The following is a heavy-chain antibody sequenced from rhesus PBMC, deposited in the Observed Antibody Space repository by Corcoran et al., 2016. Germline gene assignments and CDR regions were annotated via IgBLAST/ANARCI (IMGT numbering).Heavy chain of an antibody. D-gene: IGHD3-28*01. CDR3: TRARGAYHSGYYDY. V-gene: IGHV3-38*01. CDR2: IRNKAKSYTT. Sequence: EVQLAESGGGLVQPGGSLRLSCAASGFTFSDHYMDWVRQAPGKGLEWVGRIRNKAKSYTTENAASVKGRFTISRDDSKNTLYLQMSSLKTEDTAVYYCTRARGAYHSGYYDYWGQGVLVAVSS. CDR1: GFTFSDHY. J-gene: IGHJ4*01.